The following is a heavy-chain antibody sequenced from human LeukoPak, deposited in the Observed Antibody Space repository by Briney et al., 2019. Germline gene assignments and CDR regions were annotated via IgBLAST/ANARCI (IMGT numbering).Heavy chain of an antibody. J-gene: IGHJ4*02. CDR3: AAAYSNI. V-gene: IGHV1-2*02. Sequence: GASVKVSCKASGYTFTGYYMHWVRQAPGQGREWMGWINPNSGDTKYAQKFQGRVTLTRNTSISTAYMELSRLRSDDTAVYYCAAAYSNIWGQGTLVTVSS. D-gene: IGHD6-13*01. CDR1: GYTFTGYY. CDR2: INPNSGDT.